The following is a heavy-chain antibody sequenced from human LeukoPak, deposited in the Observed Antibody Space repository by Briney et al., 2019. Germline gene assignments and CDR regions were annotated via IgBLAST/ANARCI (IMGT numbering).Heavy chain of an antibody. D-gene: IGHD5-24*01. CDR3: ARNPHAATIDY. J-gene: IGHJ4*02. CDR1: GGSISSSSYY. V-gene: IGHV4-39*01. Sequence: PSETLSLXCTVSGGSISSSSYYWGWISQPPGKGLEWIGSIYYSGSTYYNPSLKSRVTISVDTSKNQFSLKLSSVTAADTAVYYCARNPHAATIDYWGQGTLVTVSS. CDR2: IYYSGST.